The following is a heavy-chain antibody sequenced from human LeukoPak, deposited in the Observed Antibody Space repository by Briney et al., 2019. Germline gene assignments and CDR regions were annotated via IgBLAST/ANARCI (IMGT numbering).Heavy chain of an antibody. CDR3: ARDGKRGYSYGYTDY. Sequence: GGSLRLSCAASGFTFSSYWMHWVRQAPGKGLVWVSRIDSDGSSTSYADSVKGRFTISRDNANNTLYLQMNGLRAEDTALYYCARDGKRGYSYGYTDYWGQGTRVTVSS. CDR2: IDSDGSST. J-gene: IGHJ4*02. CDR1: GFTFSSYW. D-gene: IGHD5-18*01. V-gene: IGHV3-74*01.